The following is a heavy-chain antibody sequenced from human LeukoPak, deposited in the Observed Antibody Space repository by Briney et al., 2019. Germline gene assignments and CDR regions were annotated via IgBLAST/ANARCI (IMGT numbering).Heavy chain of an antibody. D-gene: IGHD1-26*01. CDR3: ARDPYSGGYSAGLYYYYYMDV. CDR2: ISGSGGST. J-gene: IGHJ6*03. Sequence: GGSLRLSCAASGFTFSSYGMSWVRQAPGKGLEWVSTISGSGGSTYYAGSVKGRFTISRDNSKNTLYLQINSLRVEDTAVYYCARDPYSGGYSAGLYYYYYMDVWGKGTTVTVSS. CDR1: GFTFSSYG. V-gene: IGHV3-23*01.